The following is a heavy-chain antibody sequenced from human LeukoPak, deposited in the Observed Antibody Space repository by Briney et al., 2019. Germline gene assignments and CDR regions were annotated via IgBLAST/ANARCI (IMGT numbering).Heavy chain of an antibody. V-gene: IGHV4-59*01. CDR2: IYYSGST. Sequence: SETLRLTCTVSGGSISSYYWSWIRQPPGKGLEWIGYIYYSGSTNYNPSLKSRVTISVDTSKNQFSLKLSSVTAADTAVYYCARMGYDMVRGVTDRYYFDYWGQGTLVTVS. CDR1: GGSISSYY. D-gene: IGHD3-10*01. CDR3: ARMGYDMVRGVTDRYYFDY. J-gene: IGHJ4*02.